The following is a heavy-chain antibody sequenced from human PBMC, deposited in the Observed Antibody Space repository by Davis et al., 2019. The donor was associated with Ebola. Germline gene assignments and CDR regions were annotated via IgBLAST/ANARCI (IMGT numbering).Heavy chain of an antibody. Sequence: PGGSLRLSCAASGFTFSSYGMHWVRQAPGKGLEWVAVISYDGSNKYYADSVKGRFTISRDNSKNTLYLQMNSLRAEDTAVYYCAKEGNNDSGSYYYFDYWGQGTLVTVSS. J-gene: IGHJ4*02. CDR2: ISYDGSNK. CDR3: AKEGNNDSGSYYYFDY. D-gene: IGHD1-26*01. CDR1: GFTFSSYG. V-gene: IGHV3-30*18.